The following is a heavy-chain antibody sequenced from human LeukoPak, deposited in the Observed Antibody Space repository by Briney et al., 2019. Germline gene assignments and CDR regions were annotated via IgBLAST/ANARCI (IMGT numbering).Heavy chain of an antibody. CDR1: GGSFSGYY. CDR2: INHSGST. J-gene: IGHJ4*02. Sequence: SETLSLTCAVYGGSFSGYYWSWIRQPPGKGLEWIGEINHSGSTNYNPSLKSRVTISVDTSKNQSSLKLSSVTAADTAVYYCARPNTAMVPYYFDYWGQGTLVTVSS. CDR3: ARPNTAMVPYYFDY. V-gene: IGHV4-34*01. D-gene: IGHD5-18*01.